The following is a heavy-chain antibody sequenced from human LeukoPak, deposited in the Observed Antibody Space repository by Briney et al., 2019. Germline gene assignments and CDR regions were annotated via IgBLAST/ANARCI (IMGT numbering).Heavy chain of an antibody. CDR3: ARWGIAAAGTDY. D-gene: IGHD6-13*01. J-gene: IGHJ4*02. CDR1: GYTFTSYG. V-gene: IGHV1-2*02. CDR2: INPNSGGT. Sequence: GASVKVSCKASGYTFTSYGISWVRQAPGQGLEWMGWINPNSGGTNYAQKFQGRVTMTRDTSISTAYMELNRLRSDDTAVYYCARWGIAAAGTDYWGQGTLVTVSS.